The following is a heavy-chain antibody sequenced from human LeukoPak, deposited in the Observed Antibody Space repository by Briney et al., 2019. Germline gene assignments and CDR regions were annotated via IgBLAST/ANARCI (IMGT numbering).Heavy chain of an antibody. D-gene: IGHD2-2*01. Sequence: GESLQISCKGSGYIITSYWIGWVRQLPGKGLEWMGIIYPGDSDTRYSPSFQGQVTISADKSISTAYLQWSSLKASDTAMYYCARRASNPPQGYCSSTSCYAAGNNWFDPWGQGTLVTVSS. CDR2: IYPGDSDT. J-gene: IGHJ5*02. V-gene: IGHV5-51*01. CDR3: ARRASNPPQGYCSSTSCYAAGNNWFDP. CDR1: GYIITSYW.